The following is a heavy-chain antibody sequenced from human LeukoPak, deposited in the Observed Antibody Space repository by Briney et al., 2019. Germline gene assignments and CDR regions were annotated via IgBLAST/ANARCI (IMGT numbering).Heavy chain of an antibody. CDR3: ARASSGYTYYFDY. Sequence: GGSLRLSCAASGFTFSSYSMNWVRQAPGKGLEWVSSISSSSSYIYYADSVKGRFTISRDNAKNSLYLQMNSLRAEDTAVYYCARASSGYTYYFDYWGQGTLVTVSS. V-gene: IGHV3-21*01. J-gene: IGHJ4*02. CDR1: GFTFSSYS. D-gene: IGHD3-22*01. CDR2: ISSSSSYI.